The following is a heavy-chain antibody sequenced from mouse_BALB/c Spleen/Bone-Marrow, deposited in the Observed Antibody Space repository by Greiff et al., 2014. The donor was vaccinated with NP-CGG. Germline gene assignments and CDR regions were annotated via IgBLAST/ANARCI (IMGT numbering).Heavy chain of an antibody. V-gene: IGHV3-1*02. CDR3: ARWNGYYAMDY. Sequence: VQLQQSGPALVKPSQSLSLTCTVTGYSITSGYSWHWIRQFPGNTLEWMGYIHYSGGTSYNPSLKSRISITRDTSKNQFFLQLNSVTTEDTATYYCARWNGYYAMDYWGQGTSVTVSS. J-gene: IGHJ4*01. D-gene: IGHD1-2*01. CDR1: GYSITSGYS. CDR2: IHYSGGT.